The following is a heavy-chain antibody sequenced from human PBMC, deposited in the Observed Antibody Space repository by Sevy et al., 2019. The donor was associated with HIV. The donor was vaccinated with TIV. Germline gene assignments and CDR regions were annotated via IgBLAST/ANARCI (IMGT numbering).Heavy chain of an antibody. V-gene: IGHV4-30-4*01. Sequence: SETLSLTCSVSGGSLSSGEFYWSWIRQPPGKGLEWIGYIYYNGNTYYNPSLKNRLTMSINTFRNHFSLELTSVTAADTAVYYCARDRPDYGDSAQNFDPWGHGILVTVS. J-gene: IGHJ5*02. CDR3: ARDRPDYGDSAQNFDP. D-gene: IGHD4-17*01. CDR2: IYYNGNT. CDR1: GGSLSSGEFY.